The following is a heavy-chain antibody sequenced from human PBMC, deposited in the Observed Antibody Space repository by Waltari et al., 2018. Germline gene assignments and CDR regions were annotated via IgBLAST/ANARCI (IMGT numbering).Heavy chain of an antibody. Sequence: QVQLVQSGAEVKKPGSSVKVSCKASGGTFSSYAISWVRQAPGPGLEWMGRIIPIFGTANYAQKFQGRVTITADKSTSTAYMELSSLRSEDTAVYYCAMTGYCSSTSCQTTYYYYYMDVWGKGTTVTISS. CDR1: GGTFSSYA. CDR3: AMTGYCSSTSCQTTYYYYYMDV. CDR2: IIPIFGTA. J-gene: IGHJ6*03. V-gene: IGHV1-69*13. D-gene: IGHD2-2*01.